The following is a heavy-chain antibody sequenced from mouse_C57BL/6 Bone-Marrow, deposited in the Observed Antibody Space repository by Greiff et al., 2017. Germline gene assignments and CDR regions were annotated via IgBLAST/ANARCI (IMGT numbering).Heavy chain of an antibody. J-gene: IGHJ1*03. D-gene: IGHD2-4*01. CDR3: AREPLRQDWYFDV. CDR1: GYSITSGYY. Sequence: EVKLMESGPGLVKPSQSPSLTCSVTGYSITSGYYWNWIRQFPGNKLEWMGYISYDGSNNYNPSLKNRISITRDTSKNQFFLKLNSVTTEDTATYYCAREPLRQDWYFDVWGTGTTVTVSA. CDR2: ISYDGSN. V-gene: IGHV3-6*01.